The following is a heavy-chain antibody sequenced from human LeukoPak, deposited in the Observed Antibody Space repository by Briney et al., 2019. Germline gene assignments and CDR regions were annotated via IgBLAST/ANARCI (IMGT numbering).Heavy chain of an antibody. Sequence: SQTLSLTCAVSGGPISSGDYYWGWIRQPPGKGLEWIGYIYYSGTTYYNPSLKSRLTISLDTSKNQFFLKLNSVTAADTAVYYCATTGYAFRGGESWGQGTLVTVSS. CDR2: IYYSGTT. D-gene: IGHD3-16*01. CDR1: GGPISSGDYY. J-gene: IGHJ5*02. CDR3: ATTGYAFRGGES. V-gene: IGHV4-30-4*08.